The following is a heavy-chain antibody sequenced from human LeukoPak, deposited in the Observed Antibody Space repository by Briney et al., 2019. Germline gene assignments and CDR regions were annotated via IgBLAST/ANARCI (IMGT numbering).Heavy chain of an antibody. CDR2: ISSNGGST. CDR1: GFTFSSYA. Sequence: GGSLRLSCAASGFTFSSYAMHWVRQAPGKGLEYVSAISSNGGSTYYANSVKGRFTISRDNSKNTLYLQMGSLRAGDMAVYYCASDSGSGYDLYYFDYWGQGTLVTVSS. V-gene: IGHV3-64*01. J-gene: IGHJ4*02. D-gene: IGHD5-12*01. CDR3: ASDSGSGYDLYYFDY.